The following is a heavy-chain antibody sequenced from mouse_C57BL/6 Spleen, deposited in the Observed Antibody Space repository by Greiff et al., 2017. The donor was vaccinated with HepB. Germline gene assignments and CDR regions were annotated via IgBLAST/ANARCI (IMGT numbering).Heavy chain of an antibody. CDR2: ILPGSGST. Sequence: VQLQQSGAELMKPGASVKLSCKATGYTFTGYWIEWVKQRPGHGLEWIGEILPGSGSTNYNEKFKGKATFTEDTSSNTAYMQLSSLTTEDSAIYYCARGRGYYGNYENYIDYWGQGTTLTVSS. CDR3: ARGRGYYGNYENYIDY. CDR1: GYTFTGYW. V-gene: IGHV1-9*01. J-gene: IGHJ2*01. D-gene: IGHD2-1*01.